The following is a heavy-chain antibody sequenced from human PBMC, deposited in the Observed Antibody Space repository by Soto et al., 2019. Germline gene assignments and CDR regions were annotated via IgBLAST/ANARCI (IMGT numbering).Heavy chain of an antibody. V-gene: IGHV3-48*01. J-gene: IGHJ4*02. CDR2: ISSSSSTI. CDR3: ARDSALVVVAALDY. CDR1: GFTFSSYS. D-gene: IGHD2-15*01. Sequence: GGSLRLSCAASGFTFSSYSMNWVRQAPGKGLEWVSYISSSSSTIYYADSVKGRFTISRDNAKNSLYLQMNSLRAEDTAVYYCARDSALVVVAALDYWGQGTLVTVS.